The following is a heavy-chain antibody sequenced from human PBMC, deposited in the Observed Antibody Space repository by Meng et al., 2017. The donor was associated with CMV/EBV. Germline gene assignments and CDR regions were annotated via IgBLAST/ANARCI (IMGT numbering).Heavy chain of an antibody. D-gene: IGHD3-3*01. Sequence: GESLKISCAASGFTFSSYSMNWVRQAPGKGLEWVSSISSSSSYIYYADSVKGRFTISRDNAKNSLYLQMNSLRAEGTAVYYCARDSAYYDFWSGNPLLDYWGQGTLVTVSS. J-gene: IGHJ4*02. CDR3: ARDSAYYDFWSGNPLLDY. CDR1: GFTFSSYS. V-gene: IGHV3-21*01. CDR2: ISSSSSYI.